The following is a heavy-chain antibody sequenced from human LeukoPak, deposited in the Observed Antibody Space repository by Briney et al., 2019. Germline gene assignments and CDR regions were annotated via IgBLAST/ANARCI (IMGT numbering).Heavy chain of an antibody. J-gene: IGHJ4*02. D-gene: IGHD1-26*01. CDR1: GFTLSSYA. V-gene: IGHV3-23*01. CDR3: AKEPFRLLVGGTVGVDY. CDR2: ISGSGGST. Sequence: GGSLRLSCAASGFTLSSYAMSWVRQAPGKGLEWVSAISGSGGSTYYADSVKGRFTISRDNSKNTLYLQMNSLRAEDTAVYYCAKEPFRLLVGGTVGVDYWGQGTLVTVSS.